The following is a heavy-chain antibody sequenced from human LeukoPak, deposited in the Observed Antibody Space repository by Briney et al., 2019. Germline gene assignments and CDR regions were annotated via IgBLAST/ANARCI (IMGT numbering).Heavy chain of an antibody. V-gene: IGHV4-59*01. CDR3: ARVQPNYCSGGSCYRGWFDP. CDR2: IYYSGCT. CDR1: GGSISSYY. Sequence: SETLSLTCTVSGGSISSYYWSWIRQPPGKGLEWIGYIYYSGCTNYNPSLKSRVTISVDTSKNQFSLKLSSVTAADTAVYYCARVQPNYCSGGSCYRGWFDPWGQGTLVTVSS. J-gene: IGHJ5*02. D-gene: IGHD2-15*01.